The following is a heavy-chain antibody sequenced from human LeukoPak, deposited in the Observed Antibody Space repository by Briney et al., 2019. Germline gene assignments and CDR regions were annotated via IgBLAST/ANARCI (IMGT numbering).Heavy chain of an antibody. CDR3: GKIFRAIRTRQPYVDY. V-gene: IGHV3-30*18. J-gene: IGHJ4*02. CDR1: GFSFSTFA. Sequence: PGGSLRLSCAASGFSFSTFAMHWVRQAPGKGVEGVAGILNEGGDKYYADPVKGRFTISRDNSKNTLSLQLNALRPEATAVYYCGKIFRAIRTRQPYVDYWGQGILVTVSS. D-gene: IGHD3-10*01. CDR2: ILNEGGDK.